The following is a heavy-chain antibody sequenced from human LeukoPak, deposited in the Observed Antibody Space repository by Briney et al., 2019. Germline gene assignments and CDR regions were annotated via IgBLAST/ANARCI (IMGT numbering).Heavy chain of an antibody. Sequence: KTGGSLRLSCAASGFSFDVHAMTWVRQAPGKGPEWVATIGGPAETFYADSVRGRFTISRDNSRYTLYLQMNRLRAEDSALYYCAKDWTSHNGVYDCLDFWGQGTQVTVSS. J-gene: IGHJ4*02. CDR3: AKDWTSHNGVYDCLDF. CDR1: GFSFDVHA. CDR2: IGGPAET. V-gene: IGHV3-23*01. D-gene: IGHD3-16*01.